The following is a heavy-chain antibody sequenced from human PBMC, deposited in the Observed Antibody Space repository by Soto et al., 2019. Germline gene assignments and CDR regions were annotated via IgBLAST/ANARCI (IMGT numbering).Heavy chain of an antibody. CDR1: GYTFSTYP. Sequence: QVQLVQSGAEVKEPGASVNVSCKASGYTFSTYPMHWVRQAPGQRLEWMGWISAGNDNTAYSQKFQGRVTIARDTSANTGHMELSSLRXXXXXXXXXXXXXXXXXXXXXXXXXWXQGTTVTVSS. V-gene: IGHV1-3*01. CDR2: ISAGNDNT. CDR3: XXXXXXXXXXXXXXXX. J-gene: IGHJ6*02.